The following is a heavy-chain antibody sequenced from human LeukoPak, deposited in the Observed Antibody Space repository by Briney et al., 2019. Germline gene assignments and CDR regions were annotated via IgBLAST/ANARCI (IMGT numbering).Heavy chain of an antibody. Sequence: GGSLRLSCAASGFTFSSYSMNWVRQAPGKGLEWVSSISSSSSYIYYADSVKGRFTISRDNSKNTLSLQMNSLRGEDSAVYYCAKELEYSGSYPDYWGQGTLVTVSS. CDR1: GFTFSSYS. J-gene: IGHJ4*02. V-gene: IGHV3-21*04. CDR2: ISSSSSYI. D-gene: IGHD1-26*01. CDR3: AKELEYSGSYPDY.